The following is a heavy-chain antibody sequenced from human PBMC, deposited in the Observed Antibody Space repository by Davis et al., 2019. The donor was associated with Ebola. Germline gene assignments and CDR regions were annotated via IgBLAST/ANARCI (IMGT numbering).Heavy chain of an antibody. V-gene: IGHV4-34*01. Sequence: SETLSLTCAVYGGSFSGYYWSWIRQPPGKGLEWIGEINHSGSTNYNPSLKSRVTISVDTSKNQFSLKLSSVTAADTAVYYCAKRDFIWFRVGWFDPWGQGTLVTVSS. CDR3: AKRDFIWFRVGWFDP. CDR2: INHSGST. J-gene: IGHJ5*02. D-gene: IGHD3-10*01. CDR1: GGSFSGYY.